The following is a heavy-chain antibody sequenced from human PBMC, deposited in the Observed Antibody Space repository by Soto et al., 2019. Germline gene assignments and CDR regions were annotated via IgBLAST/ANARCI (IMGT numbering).Heavy chain of an antibody. CDR2: ISGSGGST. J-gene: IGHJ4*02. CDR1: GFTFSSYA. D-gene: IGHD2-8*01. CDR3: AKDSTCTNGVCYHVDSSGWYWDY. V-gene: IGHV3-23*01. Sequence: GGSLRLSCAASGFTFSSYAMSWVRQAPGKGLEWVSAISGSGGSTYYADSVKGRFTISRDNSKNTLYLQMNSLRAEDTAVYYCAKDSTCTNGVCYHVDSSGWYWDYWGQGTLVTVSS.